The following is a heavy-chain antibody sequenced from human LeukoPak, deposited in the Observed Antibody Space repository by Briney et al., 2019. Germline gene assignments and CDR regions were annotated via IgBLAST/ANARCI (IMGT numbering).Heavy chain of an antibody. J-gene: IGHJ3*02. CDR2: ISYDGSIK. V-gene: IGHV3-30*07. CDR3: ARDQGLSTVIPRSAFDI. CDR1: GFTFSSYA. D-gene: IGHD4-17*01. Sequence: GGSLRLSCAASGFTFSSYAMYRVRQAPGKGLERVSVISYDGSIKYYADSVKGRFTISRDNSKNTLYLQMNSLRAEDTAVYYCARDQGLSTVIPRSAFDIWGQGTMVTVSS.